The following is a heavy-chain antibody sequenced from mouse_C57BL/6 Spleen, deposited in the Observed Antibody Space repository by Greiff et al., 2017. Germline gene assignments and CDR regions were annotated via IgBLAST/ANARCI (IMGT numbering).Heavy chain of an antibody. Sequence: QVQLKESGAELVRPGASVTLSCKASGYTFTDYEMHWVKQTPVHGLEWIGAIDPETGGTAYNQKFKGKAILTADKSSSTAYMELRSLTSEDSAVYYCTRSLDYGEAWFAYWGQGTLVTVSA. J-gene: IGHJ3*01. CDR3: TRSLDYGEAWFAY. V-gene: IGHV1-15*01. CDR2: IDPETGGT. D-gene: IGHD2-4*01. CDR1: GYTFTDYE.